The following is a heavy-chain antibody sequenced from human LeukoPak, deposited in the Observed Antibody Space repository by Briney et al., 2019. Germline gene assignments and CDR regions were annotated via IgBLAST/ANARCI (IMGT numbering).Heavy chain of an antibody. Sequence: GGSLRLSCAASGFRFSAYAMSWVRQAPGKGLEWVSVIYSDGNTYYADSVKGRFTISRDNSKNTLYLQMNSLRAEDTAVYYCAREGNYYYYMDVWGKGTTVTVSS. CDR3: AREGNYYYYMDV. CDR2: IYSDGNT. J-gene: IGHJ6*03. V-gene: IGHV3-23*03. CDR1: GFRFSAYA.